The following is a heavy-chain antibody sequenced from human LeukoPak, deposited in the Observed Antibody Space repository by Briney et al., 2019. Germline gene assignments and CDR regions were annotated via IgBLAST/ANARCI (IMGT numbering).Heavy chain of an antibody. V-gene: IGHV3-48*03. Sequence: GGSLRLSSAASGFTFSSYEMNWVRQAPGKGLEWVSYISSSGSTEFYADSVKGRFTISRDNAKNSLYLQMNSLRAEDTAVYYCARSSISHDFWGQGTLVTVSS. CDR2: ISSSGSTE. J-gene: IGHJ4*02. CDR3: ARSSISHDF. CDR1: GFTFSSYE. D-gene: IGHD3-3*01.